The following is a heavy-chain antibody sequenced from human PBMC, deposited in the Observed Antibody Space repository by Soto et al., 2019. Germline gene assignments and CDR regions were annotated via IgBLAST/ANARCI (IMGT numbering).Heavy chain of an antibody. CDR3: AKGPHNTYYDILTGRDEYFDY. CDR1: GFTFSSYA. Sequence: GGSLRLSCAASGFTFSSYAMSWVRQAPGKGLEWVSAISVSGGSTYHADSVKGRFTISRDNSKNTLYLQMNSLRAEDTAVYYCAKGPHNTYYDILTGRDEYFDYWGQGTLVTVSS. CDR2: ISVSGGST. V-gene: IGHV3-23*01. J-gene: IGHJ4*02. D-gene: IGHD3-9*01.